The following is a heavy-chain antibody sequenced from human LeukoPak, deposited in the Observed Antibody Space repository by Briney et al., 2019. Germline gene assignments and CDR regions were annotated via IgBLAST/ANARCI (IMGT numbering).Heavy chain of an antibody. CDR2: IYYSGIT. D-gene: IGHD5-12*01. CDR1: GGSISSYY. Sequence: SETLSLTCTLSGGSISSYYWSWIRQPPGKGLEWIAYIYYSGITNYNPSLKSRVTISVDTSKNQFSLKLSSVTAADTAVYYCARGGRDGYNYDYWGQGTLVTVSS. V-gene: IGHV4-59*01. CDR3: ARGGRDGYNYDY. J-gene: IGHJ4*02.